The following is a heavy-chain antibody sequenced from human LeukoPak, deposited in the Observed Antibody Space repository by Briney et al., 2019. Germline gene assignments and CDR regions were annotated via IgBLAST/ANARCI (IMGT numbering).Heavy chain of an antibody. CDR3: AREEQWLTIDY. D-gene: IGHD6-19*01. CDR2: ISSSSSTI. CDR1: GFTFSSYS. J-gene: IGHJ4*02. Sequence: PGGSLRLSCAASGFTFSSYSMSWVRQAPGKGLEWVSYISSSSSTIYYADSVKGRFTISRDNAKNSLYLQMNSLRAEDTAVYYCAREEQWLTIDYWGQGTLVTVSS. V-gene: IGHV3-48*01.